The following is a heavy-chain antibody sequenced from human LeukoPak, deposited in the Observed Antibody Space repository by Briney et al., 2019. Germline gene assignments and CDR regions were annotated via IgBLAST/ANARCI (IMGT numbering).Heavy chain of an antibody. J-gene: IGHJ3*02. V-gene: IGHV4-34*01. Sequence: PSETLSLTCAVYGGSFSGYYWSWIRQPPGKGLEWIGEINHSGSTNYNPSLKSRVTISVDTSKNQFSLKLSSVTAADTAVYYCARAPFLRFGELFHDAFDIWGQGTMVTVSS. D-gene: IGHD3-10*01. CDR1: GGSFSGYY. CDR2: INHSGST. CDR3: ARAPFLRFGELFHDAFDI.